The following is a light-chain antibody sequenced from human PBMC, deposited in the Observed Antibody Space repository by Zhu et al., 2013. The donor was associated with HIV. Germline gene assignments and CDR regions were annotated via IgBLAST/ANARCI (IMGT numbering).Light chain of an antibody. CDR2: DAF. J-gene: IGKJ3*01. V-gene: IGKV3-20*01. Sequence: EIVMTQSPGTLSLSPGERATLSCTASQSVSSSYLTWYQQRPGQAPRLLIYDAFNRATGIPARFSGSGSETDFTLTISSLEPEDFTVYYCQKYGGSPLFTFGPGTKVDI. CDR3: QKYGGSPLFT. CDR1: QSVSSSY.